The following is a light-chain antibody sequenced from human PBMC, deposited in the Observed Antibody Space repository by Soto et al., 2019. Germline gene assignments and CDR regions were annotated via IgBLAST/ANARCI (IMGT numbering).Light chain of an antibody. V-gene: IGKV1-5*03. CDR1: QSVSTL. J-gene: IGKJ1*01. CDR2: KAS. Sequence: DVQMTQSPSTLPASVGARDTITCRASQSVSTLLAWYQQKPGKAPKLLIYKASSLESGISSRFSGSGSGTEFTLTISSLQPDDFATYYCQQYNRYSPWAFGQGTKVDIK. CDR3: QQYNRYSPWA.